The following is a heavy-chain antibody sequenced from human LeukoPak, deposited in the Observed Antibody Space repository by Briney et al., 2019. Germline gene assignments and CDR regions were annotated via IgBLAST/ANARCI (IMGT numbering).Heavy chain of an antibody. Sequence: SETLSLTCTVSGDSISGSNYFWGWIRQPPGKGLEWIGNFYPSGSTNYNPSLKSRVTISVDTSKNQFSLKLSSVAAADTAVYYCARDVAAAGHPTGYWGQGTLVTVSS. CDR2: FYPSGST. V-gene: IGHV4-39*07. J-gene: IGHJ4*02. CDR3: ARDVAAAGHPTGY. D-gene: IGHD6-13*01. CDR1: GDSISGSNYF.